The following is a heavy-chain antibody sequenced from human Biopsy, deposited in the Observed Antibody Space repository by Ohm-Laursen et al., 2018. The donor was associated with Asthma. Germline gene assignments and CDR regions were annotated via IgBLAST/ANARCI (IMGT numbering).Heavy chain of an antibody. Sequence: GDSVKVSCKISGYSLTDLSMHWVRQAPGQGLEWMGGHDHVEGGTVNARRFQGRVTMTEDTSTDTAYMELSSLSSDDTAVYYCASDFPKDYVRYNFQFWGQGTLVTVSS. J-gene: IGHJ4*02. CDR2: HDHVEGGT. D-gene: IGHD4-17*01. CDR3: ASDFPKDYVRYNFQF. V-gene: IGHV1-24*01. CDR1: GYSLTDLS.